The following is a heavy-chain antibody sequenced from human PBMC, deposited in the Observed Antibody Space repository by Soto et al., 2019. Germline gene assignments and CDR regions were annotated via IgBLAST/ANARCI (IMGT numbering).Heavy chain of an antibody. D-gene: IGHD3-10*01. J-gene: IGHJ4*02. CDR1: GDTFTTYD. Sequence: ASVKVSCKASGDTFTTYDINWVRQATGHGLEWMGWINPNSGNIGYAQRFQGRVTMTRDTAIRTAYMEVSSLRSDDTDVYYCARGRASGSYYLLDYWGQGTLVTVS. V-gene: IGHV1-8*01. CDR2: INPNSGNI. CDR3: ARGRASGSYYLLDY.